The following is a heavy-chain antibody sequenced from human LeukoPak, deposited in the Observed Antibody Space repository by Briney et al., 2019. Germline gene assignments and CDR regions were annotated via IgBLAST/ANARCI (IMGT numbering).Heavy chain of an antibody. Sequence: GESLKISCKGSGYRFTSYWIGWVRQMPGKGLEWTGIIYPGDSDTRYSPSFQGQVTVSADKSISTAYLQWSSLEASDTAMYYCAIAGDSSTNCYRCFNYWGQGTLVTVSS. CDR2: IYPGDSDT. D-gene: IGHD2-2*01. CDR1: GYRFTSYW. CDR3: AIAGDSSTNCYRCFNY. V-gene: IGHV5-51*01. J-gene: IGHJ4*02.